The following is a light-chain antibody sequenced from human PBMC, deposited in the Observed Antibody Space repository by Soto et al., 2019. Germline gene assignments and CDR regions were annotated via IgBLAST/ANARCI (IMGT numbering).Light chain of an antibody. V-gene: IGKV1-5*03. CDR1: QTISSW. CDR3: QHYNSYSEA. CDR2: KAS. J-gene: IGKJ1*01. Sequence: DIQMTQSRSTLSGSVGGRFTITCRASQTISSWLAWYQQKQGKAPKLMIYKASTLKSGVPSRFSGSLYGTEFNLTISSLQTDDFATYYCQHYNSYSEAFGQGTKVDIK.